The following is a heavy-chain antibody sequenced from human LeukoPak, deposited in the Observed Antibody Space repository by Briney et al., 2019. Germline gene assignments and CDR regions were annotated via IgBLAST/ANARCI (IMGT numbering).Heavy chain of an antibody. J-gene: IGHJ4*02. D-gene: IGHD4-17*01. CDR3: AKETGDYGEPDY. CDR1: GLILDDYA. CDR2: ISWDSGTI. Sequence: GGSLRLSCAASGLILDDYAMHWVRQALGKGLEWVSSISWDSGTIDYADSVKGRFIISRDNSKNTLYLQMNSLRAEDTAVYYCAKETGDYGEPDYWGQGTLVTVSS. V-gene: IGHV3-9*01.